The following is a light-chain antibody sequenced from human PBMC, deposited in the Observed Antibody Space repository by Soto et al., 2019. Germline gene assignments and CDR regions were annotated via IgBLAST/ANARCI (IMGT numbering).Light chain of an antibody. CDR1: QSVSSSY. Sequence: EIVLTQSPGTLSLSPGERATLSCRASQSVSSSYLAWYQQKPGQAPRFLIYGASSRATGIPDRFSGSGSGTDFTLTISRLEPEDFAVYYCQQYGSSTLTFGQGTKLEIK. CDR3: QQYGSSTLT. V-gene: IGKV3-20*01. J-gene: IGKJ2*01. CDR2: GAS.